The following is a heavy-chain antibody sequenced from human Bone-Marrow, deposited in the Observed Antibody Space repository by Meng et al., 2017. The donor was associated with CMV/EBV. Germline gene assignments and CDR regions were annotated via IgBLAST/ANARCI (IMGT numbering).Heavy chain of an antibody. CDR1: GGSISSYY. V-gene: IGHV4-59*01. J-gene: IGHJ6*02. D-gene: IGHD3-3*01. Sequence: SETLSLTCTVSGGSISSYYWSWIRQPPGKGLEWIGYIYYSGSTNYNPSLKSRVTISVGTSKNQFSLKLSSVTAADTAVYYCARNTLYYDFWSGYYDYYGMDVWGQGTTVTVSS. CDR2: IYYSGST. CDR3: ARNTLYYDFWSGYYDYYGMDV.